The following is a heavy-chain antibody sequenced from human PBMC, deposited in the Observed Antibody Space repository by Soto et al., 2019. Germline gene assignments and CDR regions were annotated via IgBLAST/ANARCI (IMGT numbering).Heavy chain of an antibody. CDR1: GFNFSNYG. Sequence: QVQLVESGGGVVQPGRSLRLSCVASGFNFSNYGMHWVRQAPGKGLEWVAIIWYDGSNKYYVDSVKGRFTITRDNSKNTLYLQMNSLRVEDTAVYYCARGETYRCWGQGTLVTVSS. CDR2: IWYDGSNK. CDR3: ARGETYRC. V-gene: IGHV3-33*01. J-gene: IGHJ4*02.